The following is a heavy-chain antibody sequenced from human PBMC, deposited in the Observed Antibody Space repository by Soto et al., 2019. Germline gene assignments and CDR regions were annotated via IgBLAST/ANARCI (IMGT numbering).Heavy chain of an antibody. CDR1: GGSFGNSA. D-gene: IGHD3-3*01. Sequence: QVLLVQSGAEVKKPGSSVKISCKASGGSFGNSAINWVRQTPGQGLEWLGGFIPVYRTLNYAQKFQGRVTITADESTGTAYMTLSSLASNATAVYYCATGVIWIGYFTVDSWGQGTRVTVYS. J-gene: IGHJ4*02. CDR2: FIPVYRTL. V-gene: IGHV1-69*01. CDR3: ATGVIWIGYFTVDS.